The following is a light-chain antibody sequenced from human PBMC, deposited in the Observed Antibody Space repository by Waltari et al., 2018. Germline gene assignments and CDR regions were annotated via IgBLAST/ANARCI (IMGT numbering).Light chain of an antibody. CDR1: SSDVGGYTY. CDR2: DVS. CDR3: SSYTSSSIVV. Sequence: QSALTQPASVSGSPGQSLTISCTGTSSDVGGYTYVSWYQQHPGKAPKLMIYDVSNRPSGVSNRFSGSKSGNTASLTISGLQAEDEADYYCSSYTSSSIVVFGGETKLTVL. J-gene: IGLJ2*01. V-gene: IGLV2-14*03.